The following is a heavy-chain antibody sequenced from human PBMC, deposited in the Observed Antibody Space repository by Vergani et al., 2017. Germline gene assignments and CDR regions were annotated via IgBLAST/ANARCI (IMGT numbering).Heavy chain of an antibody. J-gene: IGHJ6*02. CDR2: FYTGGGT. D-gene: IGHD6-13*01. CDR1: GGSISSGSYY. Sequence: QVQLQESGPGLVRPSQTLSLTCTVSGGSISSGSYYWSWFRQPAGKGLEWIGRFYTGGGTSYNPSLKSRVTISVDTSKNQFSLQLSAVTAADTAVYYCARDPLYSTTWPFLLLDMDVWGQGTTVTVSS. V-gene: IGHV4-61*02. CDR3: ARDPLYSTTWPFLLLDMDV.